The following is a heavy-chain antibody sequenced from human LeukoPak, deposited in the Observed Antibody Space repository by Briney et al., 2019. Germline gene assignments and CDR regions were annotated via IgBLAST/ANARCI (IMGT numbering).Heavy chain of an antibody. CDR1: GGSISSGSYY. CDR3: ATNADYYDSSGHGGNYFDY. J-gene: IGHJ4*02. D-gene: IGHD3-22*01. V-gene: IGHV4-61*02. CDR2: IYTSGST. Sequence: SETLSLTCTVSGGSISSGSYYWSWIRQPAGKGLEWIGRIYTSGSTNYSPSLKSRVTISVDTSKNQFSLKLSSVTAADTAVYYCATNADYYDSSGHGGNYFDYWGQGTLVTVSS.